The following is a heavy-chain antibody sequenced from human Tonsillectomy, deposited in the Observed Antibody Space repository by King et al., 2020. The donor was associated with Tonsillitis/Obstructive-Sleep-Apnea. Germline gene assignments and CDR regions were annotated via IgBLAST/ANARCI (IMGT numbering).Heavy chain of an antibody. CDR3: AHTTADIYYDYHSMGV. CDR2: IYWDDNK. CDR1: GFSLSSSGVG. D-gene: IGHD2-15*01. Sequence: ITLKESGPTLVKPTQTLTLTCTFSGFSLSSSGVGVAWIRQPPAKALEWLALIYWDDNKRYSPSLKSRLTIPKDTPKNQVALSMTNKDPVDTATYSCAHTTADIYYDYHSMGVWGKGTTVTVSS. J-gene: IGHJ6*03. V-gene: IGHV2-5*02.